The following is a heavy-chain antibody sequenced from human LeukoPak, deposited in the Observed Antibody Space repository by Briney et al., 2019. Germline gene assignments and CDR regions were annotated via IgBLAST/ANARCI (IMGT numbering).Heavy chain of an antibody. J-gene: IGHJ6*03. CDR3: AREDSSSNDYYYYYMDV. CDR1: GGTFSSYA. CDR2: IIPIFGTA. Sequence: SVKVSCKASGGTFSSYAISWVRQAPGQGLEWMGGIIPIFGTANYAQKFQGRVTITADESTSTAYMELSSLRSEDTAVYYCAREDSSSNDYYYYYMDVWGKGTTVTVSS. V-gene: IGHV1-69*13. D-gene: IGHD6-6*01.